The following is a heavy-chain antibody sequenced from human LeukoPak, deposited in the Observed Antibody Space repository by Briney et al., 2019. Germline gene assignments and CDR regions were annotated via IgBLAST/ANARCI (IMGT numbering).Heavy chain of an antibody. Sequence: PGGSLRLSCAASGFTFDDYAMHWVRQAPGKGLEWVSDISWNSGSIGYADSVKGRFTISRDNAKNSPYLQMNSLRAEDTALYYCAKGDPGNAFDIWGQGTMVTVSS. CDR2: ISWNSGSI. V-gene: IGHV3-9*01. D-gene: IGHD1-1*01. CDR3: AKGDPGNAFDI. J-gene: IGHJ3*02. CDR1: GFTFDDYA.